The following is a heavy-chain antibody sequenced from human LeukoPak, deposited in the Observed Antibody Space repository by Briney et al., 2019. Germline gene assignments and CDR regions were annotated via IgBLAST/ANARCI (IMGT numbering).Heavy chain of an antibody. CDR1: GFTFSSYS. J-gene: IGHJ4*02. Sequence: PGGSLRLSCAASGFTFSSYSMNWVRQAPGKGLEWVSSISSSSNYIYYADSMKGRFTVSRDNAKNSLYLQMNSLRAEDTAVYYCAKSCTNGVCRFDYWGQGTLVTVSS. CDR3: AKSCTNGVCRFDY. D-gene: IGHD2-8*01. CDR2: ISSSSNYI. V-gene: IGHV3-21*01.